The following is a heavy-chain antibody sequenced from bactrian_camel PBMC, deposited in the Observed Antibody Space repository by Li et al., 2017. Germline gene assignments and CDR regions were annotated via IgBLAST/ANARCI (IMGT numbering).Heavy chain of an antibody. CDR2: IDSKQGAT. V-gene: IGHV3S63*01. Sequence: HVQLVESGGGSVQAGGTLRLSCLASGDTYGTYCIGWFRQVPGKEREGVATIDSKQGATFYLDDSVKGRFSVSRDNAKNILYLRMNSLKTEDTAMYYCARGYRRDTPNSNFRGQGTQVTVS. CDR1: GDTYGTYC. CDR3: ARGYRRDTPNSNF. D-gene: IGHD5*01. J-gene: IGHJ4*01.